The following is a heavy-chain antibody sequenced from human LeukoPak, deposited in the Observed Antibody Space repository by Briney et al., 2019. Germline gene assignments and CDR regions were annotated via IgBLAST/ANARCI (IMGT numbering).Heavy chain of an antibody. CDR3: ARAVGYCSSTSCYGNWFDP. J-gene: IGHJ5*02. CDR2: INPSGGST. CDR1: GYTFTGYY. Sequence: ASVKVSCKASGYTFTGYYMHWVRQAPGQGLEWMGIINPSGGSTSYAQKFQGRVTMTRDTSTSTVYMELSSLRSEDTAVYYCARAVGYCSSTSCYGNWFDPWGQGTLVTVSS. V-gene: IGHV1-46*01. D-gene: IGHD2-2*01.